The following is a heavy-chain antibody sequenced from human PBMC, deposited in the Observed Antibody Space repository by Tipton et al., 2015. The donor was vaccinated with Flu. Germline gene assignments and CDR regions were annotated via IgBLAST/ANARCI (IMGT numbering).Heavy chain of an antibody. D-gene: IGHD2-2*01. CDR2: TYYRSKWYN. J-gene: IGHJ3*02. V-gene: IGHV6-1*01. CDR1: GDSVSSNSAA. Sequence: GLVKPSQTLSLTCAISGDSVSSNSAAWNWIRQSPSRGLEWLGRTYYRSKWYNDYAVSVKNRITINPDTSKNQFSLQLSSVTAADPAVYYCARVRTLGYCSSTSCYGAFDIWGQGTMVTVSS. CDR3: ARVRTLGYCSSTSCYGAFDI.